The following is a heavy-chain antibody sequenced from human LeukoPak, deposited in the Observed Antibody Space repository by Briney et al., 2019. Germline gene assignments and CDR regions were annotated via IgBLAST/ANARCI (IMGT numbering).Heavy chain of an antibody. V-gene: IGHV4-59*08. D-gene: IGHD6-19*01. CDR1: GGSISSYY. J-gene: IGHJ3*02. CDR2: IYYSGST. CDR3: ARHSERWLGAFDI. Sequence: PSETLSLTCTVSGGSISSYYWSWIRQPPGKGLEWIGHIYYSGSTNYNPSLKSRVTISVDTSKNQFSLKLSSVTAADTAVYYCARHSERWLGAFDIWGQGTMVTVSS.